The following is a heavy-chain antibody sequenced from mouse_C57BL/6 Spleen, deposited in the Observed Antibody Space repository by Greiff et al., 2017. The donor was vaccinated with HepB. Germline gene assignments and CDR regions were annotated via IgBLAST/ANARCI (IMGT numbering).Heavy chain of an antibody. V-gene: IGHV1-52*01. D-gene: IGHD1-1*01. CDR2: IDPSDSET. J-gene: IGHJ3*01. Sequence: VQLQQPGAELVRPGSSVKLSCKASGYTFTSYWMHWVKQRPIQGLEWIGNIDPSDSETHYNQKFKDKATLTVDKSSSTAYMQLSSLTSEDSAVYYCARGYNSLITTVAYWGQVTLVTVSA. CDR3: ARGYNSLITTVAY. CDR1: GYTFTSYW.